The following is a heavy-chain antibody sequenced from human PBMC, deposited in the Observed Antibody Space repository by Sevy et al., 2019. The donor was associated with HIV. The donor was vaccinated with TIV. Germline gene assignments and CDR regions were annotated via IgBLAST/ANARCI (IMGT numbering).Heavy chain of an antibody. J-gene: IGHJ4*02. D-gene: IGHD2-8*01. Sequence: GESLKISCAASGFTFSKYSMSWVRQPPWKGLEWVSTLSFGRGEINYADSVKGRFTISRDNSKSSVYLQMNNLRPEDTAVYYCAREGCTKPHDYWGQGTLVTVSS. CDR3: AREGCTKPHDY. CDR2: LSFGRGEI. V-gene: IGHV3-23*01. CDR1: GFTFSKYS.